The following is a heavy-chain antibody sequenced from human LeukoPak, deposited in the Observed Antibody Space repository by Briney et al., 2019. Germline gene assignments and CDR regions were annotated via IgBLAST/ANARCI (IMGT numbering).Heavy chain of an antibody. CDR3: AREGNYDFWSGPKNFDY. J-gene: IGHJ4*02. D-gene: IGHD3-3*01. V-gene: IGHV3-48*01. CDR1: GFSFSSYG. CDR2: ISDSGSTI. Sequence: GGSLRLSCAASGFSFSSYGMNWVRQAPGKGLEWILKISDSGSTIFYADFVKGRFTISRDNANNSLSLQMDSLRVEDTAVYYCAREGNYDFWSGPKNFDYWGRGTLVTVSS.